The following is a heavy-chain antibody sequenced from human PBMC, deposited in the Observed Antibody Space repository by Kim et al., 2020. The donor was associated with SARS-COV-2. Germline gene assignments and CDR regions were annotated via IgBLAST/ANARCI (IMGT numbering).Heavy chain of an antibody. Sequence: ASVKVSCKASGYTFTSYAMNWVRQAPGQGLEWMGWINTNTGNPTYAQGFTGRFVFSLDTSVSTAYLQISSLKAEDTAVYYCARDSHSGWYVGVGCWFDPWGQGTLVTVSS. V-gene: IGHV7-4-1*02. CDR1: GYTFTSYA. CDR3: ARDSHSGWYVGVGCWFDP. D-gene: IGHD6-19*01. J-gene: IGHJ5*02. CDR2: INTNTGNP.